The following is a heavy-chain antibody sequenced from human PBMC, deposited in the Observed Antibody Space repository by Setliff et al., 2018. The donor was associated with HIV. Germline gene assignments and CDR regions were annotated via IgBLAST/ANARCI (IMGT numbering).Heavy chain of an antibody. CDR3: ARAAVAGLDPYYYYYYMDV. J-gene: IGHJ6*03. CDR2: IIPIFGTA. V-gene: IGHV1-69*13. CDR1: GYTFTGYY. D-gene: IGHD6-19*01. Sequence: ASVKVSCKASGYTFTGYYMHWVRQAPGQGLEWMGGIIPIFGTANYAQKFQGRVTITADESTSTAYMELSSLRSDDTAVYYCARAAVAGLDPYYYYYYMDVWGKGTTVTVSS.